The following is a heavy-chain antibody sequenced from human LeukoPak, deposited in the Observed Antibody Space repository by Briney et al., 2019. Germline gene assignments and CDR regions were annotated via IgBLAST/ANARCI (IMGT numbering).Heavy chain of an antibody. V-gene: IGHV3-53*01. CDR3: ASGSGWLQYFDY. CDR1: GFTFSSYW. D-gene: IGHD5-24*01. CDR2: IYSGGST. Sequence: GGSLRLSCAASGFTFSSYWMSWVRQAPGKGLEWVSVIYSGGSTYYADSVKGRFTISRDNSKNTLYLQMNSLRAEDTAVYYCASGSGWLQYFDYWGQGTLVTVSS. J-gene: IGHJ4*02.